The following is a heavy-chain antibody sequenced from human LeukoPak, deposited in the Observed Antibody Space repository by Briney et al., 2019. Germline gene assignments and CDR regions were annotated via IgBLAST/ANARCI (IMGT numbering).Heavy chain of an antibody. J-gene: IGHJ4*02. CDR3: ARVGTTVTTFDY. CDR2: FYYSGST. Sequence: SETLSLTCAVSGGSISSSSYYWGWIRQPPGKGLEWIGNFYYSGSTYYNPSLKSRVAISVDTSKNQFSLKLSSVTAADTAVYYCARVGTTVTTFDYWGQGTLVTVSS. V-gene: IGHV4-39*07. CDR1: GGSISSSSYY. D-gene: IGHD4-17*01.